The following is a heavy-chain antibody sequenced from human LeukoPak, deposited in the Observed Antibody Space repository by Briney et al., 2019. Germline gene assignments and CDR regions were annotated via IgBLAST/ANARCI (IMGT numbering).Heavy chain of an antibody. CDR3: ARESVRGYYYGSGKSSNYYYYCMDV. D-gene: IGHD3-10*01. CDR2: INAYNGNT. CDR1: GYTFTSYG. V-gene: IGHV1-18*01. J-gene: IGHJ6*02. Sequence: ASVKVSCKASGYTFTSYGISWVRQAPGQGLEWMGWINAYNGNTNYAQKLQGRVTMTTDTSTSTAYMELRSLRSDDTAVYYCARESVRGYYYGSGKSSNYYYYCMDVWGQGTTVTVSS.